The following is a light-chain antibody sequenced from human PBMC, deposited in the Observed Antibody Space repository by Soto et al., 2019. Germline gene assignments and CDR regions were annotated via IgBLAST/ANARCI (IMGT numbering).Light chain of an antibody. V-gene: IGKV3-20*01. CDR2: DAS. CDR1: QAVSSNY. J-gene: IGKJ1*01. CDR3: QQYGSSPWT. Sequence: ALTQSPGTLSSSPGERATLSCRASQAVSSNYLAWYQQKPGQAPRLLIYDASIRATGIPDRFSGSGSGTDFTLTISRLEPEDFAVYYCQQYGSSPWTFGQGTKVDIK.